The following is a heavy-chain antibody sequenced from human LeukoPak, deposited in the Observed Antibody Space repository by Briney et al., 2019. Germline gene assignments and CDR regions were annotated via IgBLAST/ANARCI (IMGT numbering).Heavy chain of an antibody. CDR2: ISSSGSTI. CDR3: ARRDTAMVTRMLGYYYYMDV. Sequence: GGSLRLSCAASGFTFSDYYMSWIRQAPGKGLEWVSYISSSGSTIYYADSVKGRFTISRDNAKNSLYLQMNSLRAEDTAVYYCARRDTAMVTRMLGYYYYMDVWGKGTTVTISS. J-gene: IGHJ6*03. CDR1: GFTFSDYY. D-gene: IGHD5-18*01. V-gene: IGHV3-11*01.